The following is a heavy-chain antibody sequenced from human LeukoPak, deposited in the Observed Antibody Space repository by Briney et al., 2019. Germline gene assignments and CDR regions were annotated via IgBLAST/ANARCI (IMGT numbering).Heavy chain of an antibody. V-gene: IGHV3-23*01. D-gene: IGHD7-27*01. CDR2: ISGSGGST. CDR1: GFTFRSYA. J-gene: IGHJ4*02. CDR3: AKDSNWGSDYYFDC. Sequence: GGSLRLSCAASGFTFRSYAMSWVRQAPGKGLEWVSAISGSGGSTYYADSVRGRFTVSRDNSKNTLYLQMNSLRAEDTAVYYCAKDSNWGSDYYFDCWGQGTLATVSS.